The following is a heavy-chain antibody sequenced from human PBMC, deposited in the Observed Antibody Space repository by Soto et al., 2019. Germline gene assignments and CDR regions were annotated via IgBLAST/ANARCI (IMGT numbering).Heavy chain of an antibody. CDR1: GGSITSSGYY. CDR3: ARGGGSTKVDY. V-gene: IGHV4-31*03. J-gene: IGHJ4*02. Sequence: QVQLQESGPGLVKPSQTLSLTCTVSGGSITSSGYYWSWIRQHPGEGLEWIGFTSNSGSTSYNPSLQSRVTITVDPASNQFSLNPKSVTAADPAVYFCARGGGSTKVDYWGQGTLVTVSP. CDR2: TSNSGST. D-gene: IGHD2-2*01.